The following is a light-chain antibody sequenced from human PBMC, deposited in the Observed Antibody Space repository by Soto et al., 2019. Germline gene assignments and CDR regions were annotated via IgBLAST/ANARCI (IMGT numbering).Light chain of an antibody. CDR3: LQYTVYPLT. CDR2: KAS. J-gene: IGKJ4*01. Sequence: DIQMTHSPSTLSASVGDTVTITCRASQNINRWLAWYQQKPGKAPKLLIHKASTLESGVPSRFSGSASGTEFTLIISSLQPDDFAGYFCLQYTVYPLTFGGGTKVEIK. V-gene: IGKV1-5*03. CDR1: QNINRW.